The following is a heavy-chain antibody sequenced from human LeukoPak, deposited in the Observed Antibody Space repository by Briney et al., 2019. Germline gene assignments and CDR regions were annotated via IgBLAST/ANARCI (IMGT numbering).Heavy chain of an antibody. CDR2: IYCSRST. D-gene: IGHD6-6*01. Sequence: SGTPSLTCNVSDGSISSYSWSWIRQPPGKELEWIGCIYCSRSTNYNPSLNSRATISIDTSKNHLSLNLSSVTAADTAVYYCARSYSGSSLYGDYWGRRILVTISS. V-gene: IGHV4-59*08. CDR3: ARSYSGSSLYGDY. CDR1: DGSISSYS. J-gene: IGHJ4*02.